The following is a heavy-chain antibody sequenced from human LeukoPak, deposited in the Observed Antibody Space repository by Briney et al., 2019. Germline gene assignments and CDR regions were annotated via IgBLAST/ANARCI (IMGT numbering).Heavy chain of an antibody. J-gene: IGHJ6*03. D-gene: IGHD3-10*01. CDR2: INHSGST. CDR1: GGSISSSNFY. CDR3: ARAASGDAVDYYGSGRRYYSYYMDV. Sequence: SETLSLTCTVSGGSISSSNFYWSWIRQPPGKGLEWIGEINHSGSTNYNPSLKSRVTISVDTSKNQFSLNLSSVTAADTAVYYCARAASGDAVDYYGSGRRYYSYYMDVWGKGTTVTISS. V-gene: IGHV4-39*07.